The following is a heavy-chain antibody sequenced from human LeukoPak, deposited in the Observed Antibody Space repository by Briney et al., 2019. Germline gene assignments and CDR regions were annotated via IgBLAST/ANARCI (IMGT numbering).Heavy chain of an antibody. Sequence: SETLSLTCTVSGGSVSSGGYYWSWIRQPPGKGLEWIGSFYYSGSTYYNPSLKSRVTMSVDTSKNQYSLKLSSVTAADTAVYYCASADQLLWEGSFDYWGQGTLVTVSS. V-gene: IGHV4-39*07. CDR2: FYYSGST. CDR3: ASADQLLWEGSFDY. CDR1: GGSVSSGGYY. D-gene: IGHD2-2*01. J-gene: IGHJ4*02.